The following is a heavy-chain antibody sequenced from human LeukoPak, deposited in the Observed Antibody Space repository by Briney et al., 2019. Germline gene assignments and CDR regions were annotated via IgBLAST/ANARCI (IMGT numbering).Heavy chain of an antibody. CDR3: ARALSIESSPPQGN. J-gene: IGHJ4*02. CDR2: ITITTYI. CDR1: GFTFSNSN. Sequence: GGSLRLSCAASGFTFSNSNMYWVRQAPGEGLEWVSSITITTYIYYADSVKGRFTISRDNAKNSLYLQMNSLRAEDTAIYYCARALSIESSPPQGNWGQGTLVTVSS. D-gene: IGHD2-21*01. V-gene: IGHV3-69-1*02.